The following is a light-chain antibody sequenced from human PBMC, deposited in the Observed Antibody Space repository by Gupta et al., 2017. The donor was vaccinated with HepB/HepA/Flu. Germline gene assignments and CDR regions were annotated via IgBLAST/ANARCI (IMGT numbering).Light chain of an antibody. V-gene: IGLV1-40*01. J-gene: IGLJ2*01. CDR2: GNS. Sequence: QSVLTQPPSVSGAPGQRVTIPCNESSSNIGAGYDVHWYQQLPGTAPKLLIYGNSNRPSGVPDRFSGSKSGTSASLAITGLQAEDEADYYCQSYDSSLSVVFGGGTKLTVL. CDR1: SSNIGAGYD. CDR3: QSYDSSLSVV.